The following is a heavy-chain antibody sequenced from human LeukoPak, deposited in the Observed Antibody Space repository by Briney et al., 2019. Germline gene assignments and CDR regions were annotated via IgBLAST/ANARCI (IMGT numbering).Heavy chain of an antibody. V-gene: IGHV3-21*01. D-gene: IGHD3-22*01. CDR2: ISSSSSYI. CDR3: ARDPRSSYYDSSGYYLEPTDDAFDI. J-gene: IGHJ3*02. Sequence: GGSLRLSCAASGFTFSSYSMNWVRQAPGKGLEWVSSISSSSSYIYYADSVKGRFTISRDNAKNSLYLQMNSLRAEDTAVYYCARDPRSSYYDSSGYYLEPTDDAFDIWGQGTMVTVSS. CDR1: GFTFSSYS.